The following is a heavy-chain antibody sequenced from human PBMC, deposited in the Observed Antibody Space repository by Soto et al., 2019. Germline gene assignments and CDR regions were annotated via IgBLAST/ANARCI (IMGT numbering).Heavy chain of an antibody. J-gene: IGHJ6*02. CDR3: AGSGTFGYYYSGLDV. D-gene: IGHD3-10*01. V-gene: IGHV1-18*01. CDR2: ISAYNGDT. CDR1: GYTLTSYG. Sequence: ASVKVSCKASGYTLTSYGINWVRQAPGQGLEWVGWISAYNGDTHFAQKFQDRVTLTTDTSTNTAYMDLSNLRSDDTAVYYCAGSGTFGYYYSGLDVWGQGTTVTVSS.